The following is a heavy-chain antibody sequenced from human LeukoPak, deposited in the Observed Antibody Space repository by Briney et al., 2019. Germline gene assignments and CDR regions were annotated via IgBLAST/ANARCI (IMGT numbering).Heavy chain of an antibody. CDR1: GYTFTGYY. J-gene: IGHJ4*02. D-gene: IGHD3-10*01. V-gene: IGHV1-2*02. CDR3: ARGLLWFGELLNYYFDY. Sequence: ASVKVSCKASGYTFTGYYIHWVRQAPGQGLEWMGWINPNSGGTNYAQKFQGRVTMTRDTSISTAYMELSRLRSDDTAVYYCARGLLWFGELLNYYFDYWGQGTLVTVSS. CDR2: INPNSGGT.